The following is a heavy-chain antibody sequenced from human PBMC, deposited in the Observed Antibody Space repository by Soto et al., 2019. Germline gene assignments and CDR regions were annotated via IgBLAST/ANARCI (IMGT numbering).Heavy chain of an antibody. CDR2: ISGSSSST. V-gene: IGHV3-23*01. CDR3: ARDEARRSYYYYGMDV. D-gene: IGHD6-6*01. J-gene: IGHJ6*02. CDR1: GFTFSSYA. Sequence: GGSLRLSCAASGFTFSSYAMSWVRQAPGKGLEWVSAISGSSSSTYYADSVKGRFTISRDNAKNTLYLQMNSLRDEDTAVYYCARDEARRSYYYYGMDVWGQGTTVTVSS.